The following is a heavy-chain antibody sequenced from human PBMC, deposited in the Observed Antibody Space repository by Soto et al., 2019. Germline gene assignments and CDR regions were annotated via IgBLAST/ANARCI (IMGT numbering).Heavy chain of an antibody. CDR1: GCSISRYS. D-gene: IGHD3-22*01. J-gene: IGHJ3*02. Sequence: PETLSLTCTVSGCSISRYSWSWIRQPPGKGLEWIGYIYYSGSTNYNPSLKSRVTISVDTSKNQFSLRLSSVTAADTAVYYCARTDYYYDVSGYAPDAFDIWGQGTMVT. CDR3: ARTDYYYDVSGYAPDAFDI. CDR2: IYYSGST. V-gene: IGHV4-59*01.